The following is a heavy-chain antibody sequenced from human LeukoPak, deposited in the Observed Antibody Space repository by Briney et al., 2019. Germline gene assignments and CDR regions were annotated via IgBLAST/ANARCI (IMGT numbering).Heavy chain of an antibody. CDR2: INHSGST. V-gene: IGHV4-34*01. Sequence: GSLRLSCAASGFTFSSYSMNWVRQPPGKGLEWIGEINHSGSTNYNPSLKSRVTISVDTSKNQFSLKLSSVTAADTAVYYCARTPPPTYYFDYWGQGNPGHRLL. CDR1: GFTFSSYS. CDR3: ARTPPPTYYFDY. J-gene: IGHJ4*02.